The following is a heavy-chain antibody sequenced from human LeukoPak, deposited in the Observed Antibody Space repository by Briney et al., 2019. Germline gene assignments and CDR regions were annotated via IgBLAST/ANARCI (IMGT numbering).Heavy chain of an antibody. V-gene: IGHV3-23*01. Sequence: GGSLRLSCAASGFTFSSYVMSWVRQAPGKGLEWVSAISGSGGSTYYADSVKGRFTISRDNSKNTLYLQMNSLRAEDTAVYYCAKSYSSGWYYFDYWGQGTLVTVSS. CDR2: ISGSGGST. D-gene: IGHD6-19*01. CDR3: AKSYSSGWYYFDY. CDR1: GFTFSSYV. J-gene: IGHJ4*02.